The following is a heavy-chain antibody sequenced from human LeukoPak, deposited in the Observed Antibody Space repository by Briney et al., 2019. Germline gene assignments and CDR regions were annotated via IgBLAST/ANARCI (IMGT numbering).Heavy chain of an antibody. CDR1: GYTFTGYY. CDR2: INPNSGGT. V-gene: IGHV1-2*02. Sequence: ASVKVSCKASGYTFTGYYMHWVRQAPGQGLEWMGWINPNSGGTNYAQKFQGRVTMTRDTSISTAYMELSRLRSDDTAVYYCARGRAPHPHYYYNMDVWGKGTTVTVSS. J-gene: IGHJ6*03. CDR3: ARGRAPHPHYYYNMDV.